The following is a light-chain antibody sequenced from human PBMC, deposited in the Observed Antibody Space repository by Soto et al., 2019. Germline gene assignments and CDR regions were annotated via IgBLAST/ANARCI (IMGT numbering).Light chain of an antibody. CDR2: DAS. Sequence: DIQMTQSPSTLSASVGDRVTITCRASQSISSWLAWYQKKPGKAPKLLIYDASSLESGVPSRFSGSGSGTEFNLTISRLQTDDFASYYCQQYDSYPWTVGQGTQLEIK. J-gene: IGKJ1*01. CDR3: QQYDSYPWT. V-gene: IGKV1-5*01. CDR1: QSISSW.